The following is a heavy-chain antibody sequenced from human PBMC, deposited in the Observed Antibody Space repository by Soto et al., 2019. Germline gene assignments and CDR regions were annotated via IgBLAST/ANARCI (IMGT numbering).Heavy chain of an antibody. Sequence: ASVKVSCKASGYAFTSYGISWVRQAPGQGLEWMGWINSYNGNTNYAQKLQGRVTMTTDTSTSTAYMELRSLRSDDTAVYYCAREPVAGIWFDPWGQGTLVTVSS. V-gene: IGHV1-18*01. J-gene: IGHJ5*02. CDR3: AREPVAGIWFDP. CDR2: INSYNGNT. CDR1: GYAFTSYG. D-gene: IGHD6-19*01.